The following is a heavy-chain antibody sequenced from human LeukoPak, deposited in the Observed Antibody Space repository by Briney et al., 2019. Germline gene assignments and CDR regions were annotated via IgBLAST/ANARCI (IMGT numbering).Heavy chain of an antibody. CDR1: GGSMTSYY. Sequence: SETLSLTCTVSGGSMTSYYWGWIRQPPGKGLEWIAYIYYRGNTNYNPSLKSRVTISVDTSKNQFSLQLRSVTAADTAVYYCARTYCSGGQCYDAFDIWGQGTMVTVSS. J-gene: IGHJ3*02. CDR2: IYYRGNT. D-gene: IGHD2-15*01. V-gene: IGHV4-59*08. CDR3: ARTYCSGGQCYDAFDI.